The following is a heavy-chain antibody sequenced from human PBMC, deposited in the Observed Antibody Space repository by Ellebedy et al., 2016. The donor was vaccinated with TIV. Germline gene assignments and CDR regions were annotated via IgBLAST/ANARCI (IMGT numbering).Heavy chain of an antibody. V-gene: IGHV3-23*01. CDR2: INGGGST. D-gene: IGHD1-26*01. Sequence: PGGSLRLSCSASGFTFGSYAMSWVRQAPGKGLEWVSGINGGGSTLYAESVKCRFTISGDNSRNTLYLQMNSLRVEDTAVYFCAKARSWATDPYYGLDVWGQGTTVTVSS. CDR3: AKARSWATDPYYGLDV. J-gene: IGHJ6*02. CDR1: GFTFGSYA.